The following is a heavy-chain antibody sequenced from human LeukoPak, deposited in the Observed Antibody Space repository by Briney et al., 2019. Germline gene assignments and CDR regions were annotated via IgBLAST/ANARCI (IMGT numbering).Heavy chain of an antibody. J-gene: IGHJ4*02. D-gene: IGHD1-26*01. Sequence: PGGSLRLSCAASGFTFTDSAMTWVRQAPGKGLEWVSAINPSGGDTIYTDSVKDRFTISRDNSKSTLYLQMNSLRGEDTAIYYCAKGGSYAPLDYWGQGTLVTVSP. CDR3: AKGGSYAPLDY. CDR1: GFTFTDSA. CDR2: INPSGGDT. V-gene: IGHV3-23*01.